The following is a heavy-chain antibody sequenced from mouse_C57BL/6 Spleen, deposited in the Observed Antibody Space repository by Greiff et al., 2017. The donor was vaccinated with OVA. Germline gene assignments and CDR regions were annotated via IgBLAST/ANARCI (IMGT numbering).Heavy chain of an antibody. CDR3: TPYYYGSRFAY. D-gene: IGHD1-1*01. V-gene: IGHV14-4*01. Sequence: EVQRVESGAELVRPGASVKLSCTASGFNIKDDYMHWVKQRPEQGLEWIGWIDPENGDTEYASKFQGKATITADTSSNTAYLQLSSLTSEDTAVYYCTPYYYGSRFAYWGQGTLVTVSA. CDR2: IDPENGDT. CDR1: GFNIKDDY. J-gene: IGHJ3*01.